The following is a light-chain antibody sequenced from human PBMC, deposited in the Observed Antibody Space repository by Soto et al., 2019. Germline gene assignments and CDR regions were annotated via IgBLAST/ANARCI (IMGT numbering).Light chain of an antibody. V-gene: IGLV2-14*01. J-gene: IGLJ1*01. CDR2: EVS. CDR1: SSDVGGYRY. CDR3: SSYTTSNTRYV. Sequence: QSALTQPASVSESPGQSITISCTGTSSDVGGYRYVSWYQQHPGKAPKLMIYEVSNRPSGVSNRFSGSKSGNTASLTISGLQAEDEADYYCSSYTTSNTRYVFGTGTKVTVL.